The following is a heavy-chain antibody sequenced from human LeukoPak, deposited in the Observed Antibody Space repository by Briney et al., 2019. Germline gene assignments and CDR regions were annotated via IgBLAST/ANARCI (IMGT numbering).Heavy chain of an antibody. J-gene: IGHJ4*02. CDR2: ISDNGGRT. D-gene: IGHD2-21*01. Sequence: PGGSLRLSCAASGFTFNYYAMSWVREAPGKGLEGVSGISDNGGRTYYTDSVKGRFTISRDNPKNTVYLQMNTLRADDTAVYFCARHDSFIPYWGQGTLVTVSS. CDR3: ARHDSFIPY. CDR1: GFTFNYYA. V-gene: IGHV3-23*01.